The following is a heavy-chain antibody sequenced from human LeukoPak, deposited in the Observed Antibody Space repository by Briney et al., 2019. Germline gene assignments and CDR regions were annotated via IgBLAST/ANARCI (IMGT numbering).Heavy chain of an antibody. J-gene: IGHJ4*02. Sequence: GGSLRLSCAASGFTFSSYAMHWVRQAPGKGLEWVAVISYDGSNKYYADSVKGRFTISRDNSKNTLYLQMNSLRAEDTAVYYCARGKQQLGVFDYWGQGTLVTVSS. CDR1: GFTFSSYA. CDR3: ARGKQQLGVFDY. CDR2: ISYDGSNK. D-gene: IGHD6-13*01. V-gene: IGHV3-30-3*01.